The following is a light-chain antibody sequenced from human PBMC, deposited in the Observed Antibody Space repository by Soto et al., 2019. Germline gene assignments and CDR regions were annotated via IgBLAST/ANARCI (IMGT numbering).Light chain of an antibody. CDR3: QQSLGIPYT. Sequence: DTQMTQSPSALSASVGDRVTITCRASQTISTYLNWYQQKPGKAPKLLIYAASTLQSGVPSRFSGSGSGTDFTLTISSLQPEDFATYYCQQSLGIPYTFGQGTRLEIK. V-gene: IGKV1-39*01. CDR2: AAS. CDR1: QTISTY. J-gene: IGKJ2*01.